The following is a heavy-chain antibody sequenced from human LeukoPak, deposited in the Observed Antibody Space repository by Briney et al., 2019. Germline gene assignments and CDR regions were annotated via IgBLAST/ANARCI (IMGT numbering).Heavy chain of an antibody. Sequence: GGSLRLSCAASRFTFSSYGMHWVRQAPGNGVEWVALISYDGSNKYYTDSVKGRFTISRENSKNTLYLQMDGLRDEDTAVYYCAKDRGYSYGYFVYWGRGTLLSVS. J-gene: IGHJ4*02. CDR2: ISYDGSNK. CDR3: AKDRGYSYGYFVY. D-gene: IGHD5-18*01. V-gene: IGHV3-30*18. CDR1: RFTFSSYG.